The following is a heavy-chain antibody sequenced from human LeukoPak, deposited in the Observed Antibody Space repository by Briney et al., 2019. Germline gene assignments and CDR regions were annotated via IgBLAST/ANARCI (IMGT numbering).Heavy chain of an antibody. CDR3: AQGVWSDEFSFDY. J-gene: IGHJ4*02. CDR1: GYTFTSYD. D-gene: IGHD3-16*01. V-gene: IGHV1-8*01. CDR2: MNPNSGNT. Sequence: ASVKVSCKASGYTFTSYDINWVRQATGQGLEWMGWMNPNSGNTGYAQKFQGRVTMTRNTSISTAYMELSSLRSEDTAVYYCAQGVWSDEFSFDYWGQGTLVTVSS.